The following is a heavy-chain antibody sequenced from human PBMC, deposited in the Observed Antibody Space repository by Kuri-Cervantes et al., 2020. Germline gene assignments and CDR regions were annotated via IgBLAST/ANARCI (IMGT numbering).Heavy chain of an antibody. CDR3: AKDRGDYVFGQIFQH. V-gene: IGHV3-15*01. D-gene: IGHD4-17*01. Sequence: GGSLRLSCAASGFTFDDYAMHWVRQAPGKGLEWVGRIKSKTDGGTTDYAAPVKGRFTISRDDSKNTLYLQMNSLRPEDTAVYYCAKDRGDYVFGQIFQHWGLGTLVTVSS. J-gene: IGHJ1*01. CDR2: IKSKTDGGTT. CDR1: GFTFDDYA.